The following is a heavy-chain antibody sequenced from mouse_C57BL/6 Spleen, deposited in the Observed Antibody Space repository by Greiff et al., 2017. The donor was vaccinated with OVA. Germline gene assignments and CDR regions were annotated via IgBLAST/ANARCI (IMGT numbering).Heavy chain of an antibody. D-gene: IGHD2-5*01. CDR3: ASGSNYGYFDV. CDR1: GFNIKDYY. J-gene: IGHJ1*03. Sequence: DVKLVESGAELVKPGASVKLSCTASGFNIKDYYMHWVKQRTEQGLEWIGRIDPEDGETKYAPKFQGKATITADTSSNTAYLQLSSLTSEDTAVYYCASGSNYGYFDVWGTGTTVTVSS. V-gene: IGHV14-2*01. CDR2: IDPEDGET.